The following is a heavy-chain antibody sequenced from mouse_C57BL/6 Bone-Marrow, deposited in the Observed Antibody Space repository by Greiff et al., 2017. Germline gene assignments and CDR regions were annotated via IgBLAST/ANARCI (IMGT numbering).Heavy chain of an antibody. CDR1: GYTFTSYD. Sequence: QVQLQQPGTELVKPGASVKLSCKASGYTFTSYDINWVKQRPGQGLEWIGWIYPRDGSTKYNEKFKGKATLTVDTSSSTAYMELHSLTSEDSAVYFCAIITTVVAKGYWGQGTTLIVSS. J-gene: IGHJ2*01. V-gene: IGHV1-85*01. CDR2: IYPRDGST. CDR3: AIITTVVAKGY. D-gene: IGHD1-1*01.